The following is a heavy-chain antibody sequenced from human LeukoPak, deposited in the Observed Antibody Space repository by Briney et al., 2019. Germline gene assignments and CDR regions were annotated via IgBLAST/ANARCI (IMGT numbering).Heavy chain of an antibody. D-gene: IGHD2-2*02. Sequence: PGGSLRLSCAASGFTFSSYWMSWVRQAPGKGLEWVANIKQDGSEKYYVDSVKGRFTISRDNAKNSLYLQMNSLRAEDTAVYYCARDKVARGYCSSTSCYTLDYWGQGTLVTVSS. CDR1: GFTFSSYW. CDR3: ARDKVARGYCSSTSCYTLDY. V-gene: IGHV3-7*03. CDR2: IKQDGSEK. J-gene: IGHJ4*02.